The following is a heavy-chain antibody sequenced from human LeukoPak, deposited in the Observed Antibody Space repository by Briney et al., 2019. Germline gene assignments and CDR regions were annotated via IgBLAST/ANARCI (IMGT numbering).Heavy chain of an antibody. D-gene: IGHD6-13*01. V-gene: IGHV4-4*07. CDR3: ARVMSAAGTPGYFDY. J-gene: IGHJ4*02. Sequence: PSETLSLTCKVSGGSLSGYYWSWIRQPAGKGLEWIGRIYTSGSTNYNPSPKRRVTMSVDTSKNQFSLKLSSVTAADTAVYYCARVMSAAGTPGYFDYWGQGTLVTVSS. CDR2: IYTSGST. CDR1: GGSLSGYY.